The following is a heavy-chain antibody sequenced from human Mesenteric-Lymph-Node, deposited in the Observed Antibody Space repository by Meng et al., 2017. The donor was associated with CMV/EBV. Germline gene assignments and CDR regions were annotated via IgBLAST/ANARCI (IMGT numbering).Heavy chain of an antibody. V-gene: IGHV3-21*06. CDR1: GFTFSTYD. CDR2: ISGSGSFI. D-gene: IGHD3-3*01. Sequence: GGSLRLSCAASGFTFSTYDMNWVRQAPGKGLEWVSSISGSGSFIYYADSLRGRFTVSRDNAKNSLYLQMDTLRVEDTAVYYCAIEPYHDFEDWFDPWGQGTLVTVSS. J-gene: IGHJ5*02. CDR3: AIEPYHDFEDWFDP.